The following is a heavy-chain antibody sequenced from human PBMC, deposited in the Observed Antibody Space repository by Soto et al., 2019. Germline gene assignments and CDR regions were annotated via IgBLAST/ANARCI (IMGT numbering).Heavy chain of an antibody. J-gene: IGHJ6*02. D-gene: IGHD1-26*01. CDR1: GGSISSSSYY. V-gene: IGHV4-39*01. Sequence: SETLSLTCTVSGGSISSSSYYWGWIRQPPGKGLEWIGSIYYSGSTYYNPSLKSRVTISVDTSKNQFSLKLSSVTAADTAVYYCARQEWELLKLRVRYGMDVWGQGTTVTVSS. CDR3: ARQEWELLKLRVRYGMDV. CDR2: IYYSGST.